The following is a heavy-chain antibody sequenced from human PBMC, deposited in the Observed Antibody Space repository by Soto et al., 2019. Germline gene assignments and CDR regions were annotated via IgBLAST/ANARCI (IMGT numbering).Heavy chain of an antibody. CDR2: ISAYNGNT. V-gene: IGHV1-18*01. CDR1: GYTFTSYG. J-gene: IGHJ4*02. D-gene: IGHD2-15*01. CDR3: AGAPCSGGSCYLWPDY. Sequence: QVQLVQSGAEVKKPGASVKVSCKASGYTFTSYGISWVRQAPGQGLEWMGWISAYNGNTNYAQKLQGRVTMTTDTSTSTAYMELRSLRSDDTAVYYCAGAPCSGGSCYLWPDYWGQGTLVTVSS.